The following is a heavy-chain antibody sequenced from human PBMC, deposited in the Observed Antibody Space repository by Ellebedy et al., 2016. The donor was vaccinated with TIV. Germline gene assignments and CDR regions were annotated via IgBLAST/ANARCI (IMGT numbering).Heavy chain of an antibody. V-gene: IGHV3-72*01. J-gene: IGHJ2*01. Sequence: GESLKISCSVSGLTFSDHDVNWVRQAPGKGLEWVGFIRRKAYGGTTEYAASVRGRFTISRDDSKNSLYLQMNSLKTEEKAVYYCARERNYYFNLWGRGTLVPVSS. CDR3: ARERNYYFNL. D-gene: IGHD1-7*01. CDR2: IRRKAYGGTT. CDR1: GLTFSDHD.